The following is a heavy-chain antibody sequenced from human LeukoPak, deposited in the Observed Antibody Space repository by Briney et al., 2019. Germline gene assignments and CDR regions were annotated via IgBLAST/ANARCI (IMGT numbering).Heavy chain of an antibody. CDR2: IYYSGST. D-gene: IGHD6-19*01. CDR3: ARDWGIAVAGTSSVY. J-gene: IGHJ4*02. CDR1: GGSISSSSYY. V-gene: IGHV4-61*01. Sequence: NTSETLSLTCTVSGGSISSSSYYWGWIRQPPGKGLEWIGYIYYSGSTNYNPSLKSRVTISVDTSKNQFSLKLSSVTAADTAVYYCARDWGIAVAGTSSVYWGQGTLVTVSS.